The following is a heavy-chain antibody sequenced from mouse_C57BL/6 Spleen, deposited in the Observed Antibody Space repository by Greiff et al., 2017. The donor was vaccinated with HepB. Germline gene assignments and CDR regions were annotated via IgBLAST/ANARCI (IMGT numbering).Heavy chain of an antibody. D-gene: IGHD1-1*01. Sequence: VQLQHPGAELVKPGASVKLSCKASGYTFTSYWMQWVKQRPGQGLEWIGEIDPSDSYTNYNQKFKGKATLTVDTSSSTAYMQLSSLTSEDSAVYYCARLLRGSFDYWGQGTTLTVSS. J-gene: IGHJ2*01. CDR2: IDPSDSYT. CDR1: GYTFTSYW. CDR3: ARLLRGSFDY. V-gene: IGHV1-50*01.